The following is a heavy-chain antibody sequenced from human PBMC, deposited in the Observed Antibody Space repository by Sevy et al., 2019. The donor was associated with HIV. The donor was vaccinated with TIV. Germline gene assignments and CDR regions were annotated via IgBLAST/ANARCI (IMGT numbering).Heavy chain of an antibody. CDR3: VRTYGSTGCNNIRDGIFDI. Sequence: GGSLRLSCAASGFTFSYYWMNWVRQAPGKGLEWVANIKDDGSEKYYVDSVKGRFTISRDNAKNNLYVQMHSLRVEDMSVRYCVRTYGSTGCNNIRDGIFDIWGQGTMVTVSS. CDR2: IKDDGSEK. D-gene: IGHD3-22*01. CDR1: GFTFSYYW. V-gene: IGHV3-7*03. J-gene: IGHJ3*02.